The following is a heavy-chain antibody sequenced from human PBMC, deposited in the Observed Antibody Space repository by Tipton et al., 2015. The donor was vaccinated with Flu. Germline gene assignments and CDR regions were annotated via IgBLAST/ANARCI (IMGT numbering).Heavy chain of an antibody. CDR3: ARGRTALDT. CDR1: GFTFTDYY. D-gene: IGHD2-21*02. V-gene: IGHV1-46*01. CDR2: INPGDGNP. J-gene: IGHJ3*02. Sequence: QLVQSGAEVKKPGASVMLSCKASGFTFTDYYIHWVRQAPGQGLEWMGSINPGDGNPTYAQKFQGRLTMTRDTSTSTVYMELSSLKFEDPATHYCARGRTALDTRGPGTMVPAPS.